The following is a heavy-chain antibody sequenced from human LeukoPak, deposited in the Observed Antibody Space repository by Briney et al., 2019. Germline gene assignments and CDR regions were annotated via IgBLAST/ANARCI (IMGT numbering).Heavy chain of an antibody. CDR1: GGSFSGYY. CDR3: ARDPHYYDSSGYVDY. D-gene: IGHD3-22*01. Sequence: LSLTCAVYGGSFSGYYWSWIRQPPGKGLEWVSYISSSGSTIYYADSVKGRFTISRDNAKNSLYLQMNSLRAEDTAVYYCARDPHYYDSSGYVDYWGQGTLVTVSS. CDR2: ISSSGSTI. J-gene: IGHJ4*02. V-gene: IGHV3-11*01.